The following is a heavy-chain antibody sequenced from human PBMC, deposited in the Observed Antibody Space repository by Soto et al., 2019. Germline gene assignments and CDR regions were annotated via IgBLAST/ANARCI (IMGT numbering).Heavy chain of an antibody. D-gene: IGHD1-20*01. V-gene: IGHV3-23*01. CDR1: GFSVNTYA. CDR3: ATVHNTSRSFNY. CDR2: TGISGRTT. Sequence: GGSLRLSCAASGFSVNTYAMSWVRQAPGKGLEWVSTTGISGRTTYYADSVKGRFTVSRDDSQNTLDLQMSSLRAEDTAVYYCATVHNTSRSFNYWGQGTPVTVSS. J-gene: IGHJ4*02.